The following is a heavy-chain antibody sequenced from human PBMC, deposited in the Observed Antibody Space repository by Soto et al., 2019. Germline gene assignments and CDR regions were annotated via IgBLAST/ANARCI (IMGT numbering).Heavy chain of an antibody. V-gene: IGHV3-23*01. J-gene: IGHJ4*02. Sequence: EVQLLESGGGLVQPGGSLRLSCAASGFTFSSYAMNWVRQAPGKGLEWVSVISGSGDSTYYADSVKGRFTISRDNSKNTLYLQMNSLSAEDTAVYYCARRSSCWYFDYWGQGTLVTVSS. CDR3: ARRSSCWYFDY. CDR2: ISGSGDST. CDR1: GFTFSSYA. D-gene: IGHD6-13*01.